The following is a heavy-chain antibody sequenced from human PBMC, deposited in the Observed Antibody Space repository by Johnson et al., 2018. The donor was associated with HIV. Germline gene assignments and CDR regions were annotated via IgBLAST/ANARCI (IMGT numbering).Heavy chain of an antibody. CDR2: IRCDGSSK. V-gene: IGHV3-30*14. CDR3: GRGGASGAFDI. Sequence: QVQLVESGGGVVQPGRSLRLSCAASGFIFGRFAMHWVRQAPGKGLEWMAVIRCDGSSKYYSDSVKGRFTISRDKSKNTLYLQMGSLRDEDMAVYYCGRGGASGAFDIWGQGTMVTVSS. CDR1: GFIFGRFA. J-gene: IGHJ3*02. D-gene: IGHD3-16*01.